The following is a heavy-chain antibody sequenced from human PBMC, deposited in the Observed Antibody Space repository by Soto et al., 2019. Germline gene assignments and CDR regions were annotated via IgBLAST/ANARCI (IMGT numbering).Heavy chain of an antibody. V-gene: IGHV4-38-2*02. J-gene: IGHJ4*02. CDR1: GYSISSGYY. CDR3: ARDLVGSGWFDY. Sequence: PSETLSLTCAVSGYSISSGYYWGWIRQPPGKGLEWIGSIYHSGSTYYNPSLKSRVTISVGTSKNQFSLKLSSVTAADTAVYYCARDLVGSGWFDYWGQGTLVTVSS. CDR2: IYHSGST. D-gene: IGHD6-19*01.